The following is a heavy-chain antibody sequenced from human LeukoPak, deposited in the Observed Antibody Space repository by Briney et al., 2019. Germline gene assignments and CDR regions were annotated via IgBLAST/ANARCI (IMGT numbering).Heavy chain of an antibody. CDR1: GFIFSQYS. J-gene: IGHJ5*02. Sequence: GGSLRLSCAASGFIFSQYSMNWVRQAPGKGLEWVSHIRSSSETFYADSVKGRFTISRDNARNSLYLQINNLRGEDTAIYYCARDAGNSGYGCDLWGQGTLVTVSS. CDR2: IRSSSET. D-gene: IGHD5-12*01. CDR3: ARDAGNSGYGCDL. V-gene: IGHV3-48*01.